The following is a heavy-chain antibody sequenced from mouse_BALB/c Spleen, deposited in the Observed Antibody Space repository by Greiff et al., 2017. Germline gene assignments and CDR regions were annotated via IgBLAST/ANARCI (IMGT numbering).Heavy chain of an antibody. Sequence: VHVMQSGAELVKPGASVKLSCTASGFNFNDSYMHWVQQRPEQGLEWIGRIDPANGYTKYDPKFQGKATIPADTSSNTAYLQLSSLTSEDTAVYYCASGGWDDWGQGTTLTVSS. J-gene: IGHJ2*01. CDR3: ASGGWDD. CDR2: IDPANGYT. CDR1: GFNFNDSY. D-gene: IGHD1-1*02. V-gene: IGHV14-3*02.